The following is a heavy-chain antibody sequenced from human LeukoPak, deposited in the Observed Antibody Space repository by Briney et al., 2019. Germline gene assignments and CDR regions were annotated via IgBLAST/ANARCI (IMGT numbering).Heavy chain of an antibody. D-gene: IGHD6-6*01. CDR2: ISGSGGNT. CDR1: GFTFSSYA. V-gene: IGHV3-23*01. Sequence: GGSLRLSCAASGFTFSSYAMSWVRQAPGKGLEWVSAISGSGGNTYFADSVKGRFTISRDNAKNSLYLQMNSLRAEDTAVYYCARGAGAARPGWFDPWGQGTLVTVSS. J-gene: IGHJ5*02. CDR3: ARGAGAARPGWFDP.